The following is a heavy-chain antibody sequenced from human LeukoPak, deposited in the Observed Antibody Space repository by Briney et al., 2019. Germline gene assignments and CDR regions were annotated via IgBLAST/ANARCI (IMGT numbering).Heavy chain of an antibody. Sequence: SETLSLTCTVSGGYISSYYWSWIRQPPGKGLEWVGYIYYSGSIKYNPSPESRVNILAEATKKHFSLVQSSVTGADNTAFYCARTKVDWNSNWFDPWVEGSLV. CDR3: ARTKVDWNSNWFDP. D-gene: IGHD1-7*01. V-gene: IGHV4-59*01. J-gene: IGHJ5*02. CDR1: GGYISSYY. CDR2: IYYSGSI.